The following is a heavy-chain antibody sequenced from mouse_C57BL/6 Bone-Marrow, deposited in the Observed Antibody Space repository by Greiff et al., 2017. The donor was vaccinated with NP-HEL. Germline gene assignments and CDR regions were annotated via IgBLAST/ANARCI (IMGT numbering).Heavy chain of an antibody. J-gene: IGHJ2*01. V-gene: IGHV1-75*01. CDR2: IFPGSGST. CDR1: GYTFTDYY. CDR3: ASWITTVVGYYFDY. Sequence: QVQLKQSGPELVKPGASVKISCKASGYTFTDYYINWVKQRPGQGLEWIGWIFPGSGSTYYNEKFKGKATLTVDKSSSTAYMLLSSLTSEDSAVYFCASWITTVVGYYFDYWGQGTTLTVSS. D-gene: IGHD1-1*01.